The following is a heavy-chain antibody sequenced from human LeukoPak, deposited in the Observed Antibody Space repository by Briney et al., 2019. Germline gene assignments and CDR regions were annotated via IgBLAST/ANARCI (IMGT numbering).Heavy chain of an antibody. CDR3: AKTPPVSPYYFDY. V-gene: IGHV1-2*02. CDR2: INPNSAGT. J-gene: IGHJ4*02. CDR1: GYTFTGYY. D-gene: IGHD3-16*01. Sequence: EASVKVSCKASGYTFTGYYMHWVRQAPGQGLEWMGWINPNSAGTNYAQKFQGRVTMTRDTSINTAYMELSRLRSDDTAVYYCAKTPPVSPYYFDYWGQGTLVTVSS.